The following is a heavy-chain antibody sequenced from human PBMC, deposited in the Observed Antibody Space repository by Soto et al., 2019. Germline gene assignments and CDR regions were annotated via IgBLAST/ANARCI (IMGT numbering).Heavy chain of an antibody. D-gene: IGHD3-22*01. CDR3: ARGYSRYYDSSGYHIEFDY. CDR1: GGSISSYY. J-gene: IGHJ4*02. V-gene: IGHV4-59*01. CDR2: IYYSGST. Sequence: SETLSLTCTVSGGSISSYYWSWIRQPPGKGLEWIGYIYYSGSTNYNPSLKSRVTISVDTSKNQFSLKLSSVTAADTAVYYCARGYSRYYDSSGYHIEFDYWGQGTLVTVSS.